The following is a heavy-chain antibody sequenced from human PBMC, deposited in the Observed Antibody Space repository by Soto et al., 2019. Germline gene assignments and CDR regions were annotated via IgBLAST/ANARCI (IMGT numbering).Heavy chain of an antibody. V-gene: IGHV4-39*01. CDR2: IYYSGST. J-gene: IGHJ4*02. Sequence: ETRSLTCPVSGGSIISSSYYWFWIRQPPGKGLEWIGSIYYSGSTYYNPSLKSRVTISVDTSKNQFSLKLSSVTAADTAVYYCARQDSGTMPLGYWGQGTLVTVSS. D-gene: IGHD2-2*01. CDR1: GGSIISSSYY. CDR3: ARQDSGTMPLGY.